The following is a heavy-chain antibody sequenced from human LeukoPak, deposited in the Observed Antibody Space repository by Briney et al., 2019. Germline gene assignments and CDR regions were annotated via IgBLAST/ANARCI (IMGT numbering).Heavy chain of an antibody. D-gene: IGHD2-2*01. CDR1: GFTFSSYE. CDR2: INSDGSST. J-gene: IGHJ1*01. Sequence: GGSLRLSCAASGFTFSSYEMNWVRQAPGKGLVWVSRINSDGSSTSYADSVKGRFTISRDNAKNTLYLQMNSLRVEDTAVYYCAKKAPQDCSSTSCYAAEYFQHWGQGTLVTVSS. V-gene: IGHV3-74*01. CDR3: AKKAPQDCSSTSCYAAEYFQH.